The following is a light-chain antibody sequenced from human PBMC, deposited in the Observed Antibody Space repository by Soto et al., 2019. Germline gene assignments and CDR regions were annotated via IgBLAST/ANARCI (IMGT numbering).Light chain of an antibody. CDR2: TAS. J-gene: IGKJ2*01. CDR1: QSISSW. Sequence: DIQMTQSPSTLSASVGDRVTITCRASQSISSWLAWYQQKPGKAPSLQIFTASNLQSGVPSRFSASGSGTDFTLTISTLQPEDFATYYCQQSDSIPHTFGQGTKLEMK. CDR3: QQSDSIPHT. V-gene: IGKV1-39*01.